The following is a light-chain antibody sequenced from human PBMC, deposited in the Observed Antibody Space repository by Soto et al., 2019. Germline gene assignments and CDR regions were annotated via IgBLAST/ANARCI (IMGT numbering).Light chain of an antibody. CDR3: SSYAGSNIL. Sequence: QSALTQPPSASGSPGQSVTISCTGTSSDVGGYNYVSWYQQHPGKAPKLMIYEVSKRPSGVPDRFSGSKCGNTASLTVSGLQAEDEADYYCSSYAGSNILFGTGTKLTVL. J-gene: IGLJ1*01. CDR2: EVS. V-gene: IGLV2-8*01. CDR1: SSDVGGYNY.